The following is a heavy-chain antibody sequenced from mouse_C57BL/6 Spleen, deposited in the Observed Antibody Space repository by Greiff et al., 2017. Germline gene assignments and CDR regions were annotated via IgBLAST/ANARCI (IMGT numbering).Heavy chain of an antibody. CDR2: INPRSGNT. J-gene: IGHJ2*01. CDR1: GYTFTSYG. Sequence: QVQLQQSGAELVRPGASVKLSCTASGYTFTSYGISWVKQRPGQGLEWIGGINPRSGNTYYNEKFKGKATLTADKSTSTAYMEVRSLTSEDSAVYICARASNCNYGFDYWGQGTTLTVSS. V-gene: IGHV1-81*01. CDR3: ARASNCNYGFDY. D-gene: IGHD2-1*01.